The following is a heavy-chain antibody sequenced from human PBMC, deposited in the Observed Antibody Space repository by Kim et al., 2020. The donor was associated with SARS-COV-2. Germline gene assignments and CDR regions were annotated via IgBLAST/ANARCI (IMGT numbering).Heavy chain of an antibody. J-gene: IGHJ6*02. Sequence: GGSLRLSCAASGFTFDDYAMHWVRQAPGKGLEWVSGISWNSGSIGYADSVKGRFTISRDNAKNSLYLQMNSLRAEDTALYYCAKDIGYCSGGSCYPGDVWGQGTTVTVSS. CDR3: AKDIGYCSGGSCYPGDV. CDR2: ISWNSGSI. V-gene: IGHV3-9*01. CDR1: GFTFDDYA. D-gene: IGHD2-15*01.